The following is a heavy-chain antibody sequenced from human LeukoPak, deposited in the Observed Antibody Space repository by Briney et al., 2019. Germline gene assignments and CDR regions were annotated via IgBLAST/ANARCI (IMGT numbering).Heavy chain of an antibody. CDR2: ISYDGTNK. D-gene: IGHD3-3*01. CDR3: ARAERNAGVFDY. CDR1: GFTFSRYA. J-gene: IGHJ4*02. V-gene: IGHV3-30-3*01. Sequence: PGGSLRLSCVASGFTFSRYAMHWVRQAPGKGLEWVTFISYDGTNKYYADSVKGRFTISRDNSKNTLYLKMNSLRVEDTAVYYCARAERNAGVFDYWGQGTLVTVSS.